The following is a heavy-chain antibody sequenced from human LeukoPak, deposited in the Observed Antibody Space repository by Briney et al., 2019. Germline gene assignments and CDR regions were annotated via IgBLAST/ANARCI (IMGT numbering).Heavy chain of an antibody. J-gene: IGHJ4*02. CDR3: ARGVVVAATFDY. CDR2: ISYDGSNK. D-gene: IGHD2-15*01. V-gene: IGHV3-30-3*01. Sequence: GGSRRLSCAASGFTFSSYAMHWGRRAPGKGLGGVAVISYDGSNKYYADSVKGRFTISRDNSKNTLYLQMNSLRAEDTAVYYCARGVVVAATFDYWGQGTLVTVSS. CDR1: GFTFSSYA.